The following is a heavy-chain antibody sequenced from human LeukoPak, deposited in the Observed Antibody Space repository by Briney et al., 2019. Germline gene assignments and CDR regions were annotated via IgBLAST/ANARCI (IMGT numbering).Heavy chain of an antibody. CDR3: ARHSTLGATLDY. J-gene: IGHJ4*02. D-gene: IGHD1-26*01. V-gene: IGHV4-39*01. CDR2: IYYSGST. Sequence: PSETLSLTCTVSGGSISSSSYYWGWIRQPPGKGLEWIGSIYYSGSTYYNPSLKSRVTISVDTSKNQFSLKLSSVTAADTAVYYCARHSTLGATLDYWGQGTLVTVSS. CDR1: GGSISSSSYY.